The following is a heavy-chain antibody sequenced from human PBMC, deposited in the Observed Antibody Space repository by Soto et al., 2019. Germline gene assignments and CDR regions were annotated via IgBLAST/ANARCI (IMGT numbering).Heavy chain of an antibody. Sequence: QITLKESGPTLVKPTQTLTLTCTFSGFSLSTSGVGVGWIRQPPGKALEWLVLIYWDDDKRYSPSLKSRLTIXKXXSKNQVVLTMTNMDPVDTATYYCAHNKVSTSSYDYWGQGTLVTVSS. CDR3: AHNKVSTSSYDY. CDR1: GFSLSTSGVG. CDR2: IYWDDDK. J-gene: IGHJ4*02. D-gene: IGHD6-6*01. V-gene: IGHV2-5*02.